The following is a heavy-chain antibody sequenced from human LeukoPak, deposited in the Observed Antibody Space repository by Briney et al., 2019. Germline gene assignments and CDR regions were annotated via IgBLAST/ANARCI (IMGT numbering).Heavy chain of an antibody. D-gene: IGHD6-13*01. CDR1: GGSISSYY. V-gene: IGHV4-59*01. Sequence: RSETLSLTCTVSGGSISSYYWSWIRQPPGKGLEWIGYIYYSGSTNYNPSLKSRVTISVDTSKNQFSLKLSSVTAADTAVYYCARTTEAHSWRTRYYDYYMDVWGKGTTVTVSS. J-gene: IGHJ6*03. CDR3: ARTTEAHSWRTRYYDYYMDV. CDR2: IYYSGST.